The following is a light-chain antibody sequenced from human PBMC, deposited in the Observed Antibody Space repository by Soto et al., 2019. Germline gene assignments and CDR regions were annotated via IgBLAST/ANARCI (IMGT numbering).Light chain of an antibody. CDR3: QQYGSSVT. CDR1: QFVTSGH. V-gene: IGKV3-20*01. J-gene: IGKJ5*01. CDR2: DAS. Sequence: EIVLTQSPGTLSVSSGEGATLSCRASQFVTSGHLAWYQQKPGQAPRLLIYDASTRATGIPDRFSGSGSGTDSSLTISRLEPEDFAVYYCQQYGSSVTFGQGTRVEIK.